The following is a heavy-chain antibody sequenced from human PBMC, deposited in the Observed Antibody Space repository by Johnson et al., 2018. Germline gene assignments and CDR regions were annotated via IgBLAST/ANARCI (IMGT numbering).Heavy chain of an antibody. CDR2: IHATGRTV. V-gene: IGHV3-48*01. J-gene: IGHJ4*02. CDR3: ARDRVDSTPGPFDY. D-gene: IGHD4-11*01. Sequence: VQLQESGGGLVQPGGSLRLSCTASGFTFSSYSMNWVRQAPGKGLEWVSYIHATGRTVYYADSVKDRFTVSRDNAENSVQLQMTSMRAEDTAVYYWARDRVDSTPGPFDYWGQGTLVTVSS. CDR1: GFTFSSYS.